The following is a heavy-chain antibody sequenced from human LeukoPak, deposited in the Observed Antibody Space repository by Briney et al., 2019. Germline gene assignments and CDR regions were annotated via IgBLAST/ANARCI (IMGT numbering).Heavy chain of an antibody. CDR1: GGSFSGYY. CDR2: INHRGST. Sequence: SETLSLTCAVYGGSFSGYYWSWIRQPPGKGLEWIGEINHRGSTNYNPSLKSRLTISVDTSKNQFSPKLSSVTAADTAVYYCARGVSGSYSRGGFIDYWGQGTLVTVSS. V-gene: IGHV4-34*01. D-gene: IGHD1-26*01. CDR3: ARGVSGSYSRGGFIDY. J-gene: IGHJ4*02.